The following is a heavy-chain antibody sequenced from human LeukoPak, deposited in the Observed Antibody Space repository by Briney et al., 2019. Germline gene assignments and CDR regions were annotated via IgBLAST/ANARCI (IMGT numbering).Heavy chain of an antibody. D-gene: IGHD5-12*01. V-gene: IGHV3-48*01. Sequence: GGSLRLSCAASGFTFSTYGMNWVRQAPGKGLEWVSYISSTSSTIYYADSVKGRFTISRDNAKNSLYLQMNSLRVEDTAVFYCARGPPDGGYSTSSFDYWGQGTLVTVSS. CDR3: ARGPPDGGYSTSSFDY. CDR2: ISSTSSTI. CDR1: GFTFSTYG. J-gene: IGHJ4*02.